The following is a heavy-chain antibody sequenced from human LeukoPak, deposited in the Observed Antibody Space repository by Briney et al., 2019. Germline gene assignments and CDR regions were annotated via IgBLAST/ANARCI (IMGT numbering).Heavy chain of an antibody. CDR3: ARCSLRGWIQDYYYYGMDV. CDR1: GDSVSSNSAA. V-gene: IGHV6-1*01. Sequence: SQTLSLTCAISGDSVSSNSAAWNWIRQSPSRGLEWLGRTYYRSKWYNDYAVSVKSRITINPDTSKNQFSLPLDSVTPEDTAVYYCARCSLRGWIQDYYYYGMDVWGQGTTVTVSS. D-gene: IGHD5-18*01. CDR2: TYYRSKWYN. J-gene: IGHJ6*02.